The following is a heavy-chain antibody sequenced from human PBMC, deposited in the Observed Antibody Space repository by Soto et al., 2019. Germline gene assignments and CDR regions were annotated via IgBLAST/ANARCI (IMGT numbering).Heavy chain of an antibody. J-gene: IGHJ6*02. Sequence: SETLSLTCSFSGGSIITSYYWGWIRQPPGKGLEWIGSIYYSGSTYYNPSLKSRVTIFVDTSKSQFSLMLGSVTAADTAVYYCARHDWARFYGMDVWGQGTTVTVSS. D-gene: IGHD2-21*01. V-gene: IGHV4-39*01. CDR2: IYYSGST. CDR3: ARHDWARFYGMDV. CDR1: GGSIITSYY.